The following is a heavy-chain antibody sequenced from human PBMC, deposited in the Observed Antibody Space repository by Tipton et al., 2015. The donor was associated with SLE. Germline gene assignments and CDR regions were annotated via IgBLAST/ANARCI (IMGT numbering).Heavy chain of an antibody. V-gene: IGHV3-48*03. D-gene: IGHD4-17*01. J-gene: IGHJ4*02. CDR1: GFTFSSYE. CDR2: ISSSGSTI. Sequence: GSLRLSCAASGFTFSSYEMNWVRQALGKGLEWVSYISSSGSTIYYADSVKGRFTISRDNAKNSLYLQMNSLRAEDTAVYYCAREGPTVTTPKDYFDYWGQGTLVTVSS. CDR3: AREGPTVTTPKDYFDY.